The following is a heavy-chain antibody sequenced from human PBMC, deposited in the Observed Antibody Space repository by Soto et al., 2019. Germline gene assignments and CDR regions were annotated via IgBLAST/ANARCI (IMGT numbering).Heavy chain of an antibody. CDR3: ARDLGIAAAGTCYFDY. Sequence: PSQTLSLTCAISGDSVSSNSAAWNWIRQSPSRGLEWLGRTYYRSKWYNDYAVSVKSRITINPDTSKNQFSLQLNSVTPEDTAVYYCARDLGIAAAGTCYFDYWGQGTLVTVSS. CDR1: GDSVSSNSAA. J-gene: IGHJ4*02. D-gene: IGHD6-13*01. V-gene: IGHV6-1*01. CDR2: TYYRSKWYN.